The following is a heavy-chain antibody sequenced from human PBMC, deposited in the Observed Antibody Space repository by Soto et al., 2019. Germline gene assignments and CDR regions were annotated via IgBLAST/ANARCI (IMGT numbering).Heavy chain of an antibody. CDR1: GYTFTGYY. CDR3: ARGMFVGTGASVSDAFDI. J-gene: IGHJ3*02. Sequence: ASVKVSCKASGYTFTGYYMHWVRQAPGQGLEWMGWINPNSGGTKYAQKFQGWVSMTRDTSISTAYMELSRMRSDDTGVYYCARGMFVGTGASVSDAFDIWGQGTMVTVSS. CDR2: INPNSGGT. D-gene: IGHD7-27*01. V-gene: IGHV1-2*04.